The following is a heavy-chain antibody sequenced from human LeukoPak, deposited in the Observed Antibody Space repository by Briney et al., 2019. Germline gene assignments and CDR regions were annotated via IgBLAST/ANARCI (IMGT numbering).Heavy chain of an antibody. V-gene: IGHV3-21*01. CDR2: ISSSSSYI. J-gene: IGHJ4*02. CDR3: ARDPPGTGDFDH. D-gene: IGHD3-10*01. Sequence: GGSLRLSCAASGFTFSSYSMNWVRQAPGKGLEWVSSISSSSSYIYYADSVKGRFTISRGNAKNSLYLQMNSLRAEDTAVYYCARDPPGTGDFDHWGQGTLVTVSS. CDR1: GFTFSSYS.